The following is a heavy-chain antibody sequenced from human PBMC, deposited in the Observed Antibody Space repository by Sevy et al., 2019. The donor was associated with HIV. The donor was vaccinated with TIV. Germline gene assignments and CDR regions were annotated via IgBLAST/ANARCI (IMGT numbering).Heavy chain of an antibody. CDR3: AKGGYQLLNLHGMDV. D-gene: IGHD2-2*01. CDR1: GFTFDDYA. Sequence: GGSLRLSCAASGFTFDDYAMHWVRQAPGKGLEWVSGISWNSGSIGYADSVKGRFTISRDNAKNSLYLQMNSLRAEDTALYYCAKGGYQLLNLHGMDVWGQGTTVTVSS. V-gene: IGHV3-9*01. CDR2: ISWNSGSI. J-gene: IGHJ6*02.